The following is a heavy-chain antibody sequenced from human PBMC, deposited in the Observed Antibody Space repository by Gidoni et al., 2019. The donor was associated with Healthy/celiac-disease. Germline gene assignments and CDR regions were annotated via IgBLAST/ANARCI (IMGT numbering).Heavy chain of an antibody. CDR1: GCSISSGSYY. CDR3: ARDIVATIYAFDI. V-gene: IGHV4-61*02. Sequence: QVQLQESGPGLVKPSQTLSLTCTGSGCSISSGSYYWSWIRQPAGKGLEWSGRIYTSGSTNYNPSLKSRVTISVDTSKNQFSLKLSSVTAADTAVYYCARDIVATIYAFDIWGQGTMVTVSS. D-gene: IGHD5-12*01. CDR2: IYTSGST. J-gene: IGHJ3*02.